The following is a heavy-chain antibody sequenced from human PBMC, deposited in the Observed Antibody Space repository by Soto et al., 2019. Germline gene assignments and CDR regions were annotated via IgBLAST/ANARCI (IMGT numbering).Heavy chain of an antibody. CDR2: IYPGDSDT. J-gene: IGHJ4*02. Sequence: GESLKISCKGSGYSFTSYWIGWVRQMPGKGLEWTGIIYPGDSDTRYSPSFQGQVTISADKSISTAYLQWSSLKASDTAMYYCARYSSSWSYYFDYWGQGTLVTVSS. CDR3: ARYSSSWSYYFDY. V-gene: IGHV5-51*01. CDR1: GYSFTSYW. D-gene: IGHD6-13*01.